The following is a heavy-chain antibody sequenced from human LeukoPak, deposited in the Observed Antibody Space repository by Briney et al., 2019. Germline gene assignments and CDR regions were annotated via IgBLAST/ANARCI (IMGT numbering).Heavy chain of an antibody. CDR2: ISGSGDST. J-gene: IGHJ6*02. D-gene: IGHD1-14*01. Sequence: PGGSLRLSCAASGFSFSGYWMTWVRQAPGKGLEWVASISGSGDSTNYGDSVKGRFTISRDNFKRTVHLEMSNLRADDTAMYYCVRRAAVRGMDFWGLGTTVMVSS. V-gene: IGHV3-23*01. CDR3: VRRAAVRGMDF. CDR1: GFSFSGYW.